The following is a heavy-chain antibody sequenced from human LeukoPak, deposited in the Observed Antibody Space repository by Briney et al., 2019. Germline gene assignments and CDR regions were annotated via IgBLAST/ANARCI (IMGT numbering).Heavy chain of an antibody. CDR1: GFTFSSYA. V-gene: IGHV3-23*01. CDR2: IRGSGGST. CDR3: AKSRDGYKTFYFDY. J-gene: IGHJ4*02. D-gene: IGHD5-24*01. Sequence: GGSLRLSCAASGFTFSSYAMNWVRQAPGKELEWVSVIRGSGGSTNYADSVKGRFTISRDNSKNKLYLQMNSLRAEDTAVYYCAKSRDGYKTFYFDYWGQGILVTVSS.